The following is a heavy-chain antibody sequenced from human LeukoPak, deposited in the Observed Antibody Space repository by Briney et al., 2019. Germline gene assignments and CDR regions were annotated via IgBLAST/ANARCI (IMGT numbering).Heavy chain of an antibody. CDR1: GFTFSSYA. Sequence: PGGSLRLSCAASGFTFSSYAMHWVRQAPGKGLEWVSAISGSGGSTYYADSVKGRFTISRDNSNNTLYLQMNSLRAEDAAAYYCAKVPSSYYFDYWGQGTLVTVSS. CDR3: AKVPSSYYFDY. CDR2: ISGSGGST. D-gene: IGHD6-6*01. J-gene: IGHJ4*02. V-gene: IGHV3-23*01.